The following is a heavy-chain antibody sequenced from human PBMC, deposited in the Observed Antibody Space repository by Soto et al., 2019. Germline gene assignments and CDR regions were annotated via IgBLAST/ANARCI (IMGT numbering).Heavy chain of an antibody. J-gene: IGHJ3*02. CDR2: ISAYNGNT. CDR3: ARVGDSSGYRSLEAGYAFDI. V-gene: IGHV1-18*01. CDR1: GYTFTNYG. D-gene: IGHD3-22*01. Sequence: GASVKASCKDSGYTFTNYGGRWVRQAPGQGLEWMGWISAYNGNTNYAQKLQGRVTMTTDTSTSTAYMELRSLRSDDTAVYYCARVGDSSGYRSLEAGYAFDIWGQGTMVTVSS.